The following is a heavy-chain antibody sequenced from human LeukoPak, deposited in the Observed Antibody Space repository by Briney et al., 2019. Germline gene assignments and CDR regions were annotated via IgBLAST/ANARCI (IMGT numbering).Heavy chain of an antibody. CDR3: ARVRDYYDSRGYYFEYFDH. CDR2: LYSGGST. V-gene: IGHV3-53*01. D-gene: IGHD3-22*01. CDR1: GFTVSRNY. Sequence: PGGSLRLSCAASGFTVSRNYMSWVRQAPGKGLEWVSVLYSGGSTNYADSVKGRLTISRDNSKNTLYLQMNSLRAEDTAVYYCARVRDYYDSRGYYFEYFDHWGQGTLVTVSS. J-gene: IGHJ1*01.